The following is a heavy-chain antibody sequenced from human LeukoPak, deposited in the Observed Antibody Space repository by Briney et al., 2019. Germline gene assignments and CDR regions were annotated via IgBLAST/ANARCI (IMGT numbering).Heavy chain of an antibody. Sequence: SETLSLTCAVYGGSFSGYYWSWIRQPPGKGLEWIGEINHSGSTNYNPSLKSRVTISVDTSKNQFSLKLSSVTAADTAVYYCARRGIYYHYYMDVWGKGTTATVSS. D-gene: IGHD3-16*01. CDR2: INHSGST. CDR3: ARRGIYYHYYMDV. V-gene: IGHV4-34*01. CDR1: GGSFSGYY. J-gene: IGHJ6*03.